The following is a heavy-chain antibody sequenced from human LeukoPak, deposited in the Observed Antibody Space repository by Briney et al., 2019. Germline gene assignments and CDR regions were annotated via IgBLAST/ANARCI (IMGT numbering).Heavy chain of an antibody. CDR2: MNPNSGNT. V-gene: IGHV1-8*03. CDR3: ARGRGLTTVAHYYYYYMDV. D-gene: IGHD4-23*01. Sequence: ASVKVSCKASGYTFTSYDINWVRQATGQGLEWMGWMNPNSGNTGYAQKFQGRVTITRNTSIGTAYMELSSLRSEDTAVYYCARGRGLTTVAHYYYYYMDVWGKGTTVTVSS. CDR1: GYTFTSYD. J-gene: IGHJ6*03.